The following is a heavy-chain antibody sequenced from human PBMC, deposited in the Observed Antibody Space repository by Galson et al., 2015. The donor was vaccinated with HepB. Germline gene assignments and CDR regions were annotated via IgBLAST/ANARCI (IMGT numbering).Heavy chain of an antibody. J-gene: IGHJ4*02. Sequence: SVKVSCKASGGTFRSYSISWVRQAPGQGLEWMGGILPIFGTPTYAQQFQGRVTITADESTSTAYMELSSLRSEDTAVYYCATVPSRGVWFEELTGGGLDYWGQGTLVTVSS. CDR2: ILPIFGTP. V-gene: IGHV1-69*13. CDR3: ATVPSRGVWFEELTGGGLDY. D-gene: IGHD3-10*01. CDR1: GGTFRSYS.